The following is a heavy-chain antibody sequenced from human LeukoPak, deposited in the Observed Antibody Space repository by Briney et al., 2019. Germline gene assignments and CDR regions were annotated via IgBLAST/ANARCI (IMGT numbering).Heavy chain of an antibody. D-gene: IGHD6-13*01. CDR2: IYYSGST. CDR3: AGLKGGYSSNWVFDY. V-gene: IGHV4-31*03. CDR1: GGSISSGGYY. Sequence: PSETLSPTCTVSGGSISSGGYYWSWIRQHPGKGLDWIGYIYYSGSTYYNPSLKSRVTISVDTSENQFSLKLSSVTAADTAVYYRAGLKGGYSSNWVFDYWGQGTLSPSPQ. J-gene: IGHJ4*02.